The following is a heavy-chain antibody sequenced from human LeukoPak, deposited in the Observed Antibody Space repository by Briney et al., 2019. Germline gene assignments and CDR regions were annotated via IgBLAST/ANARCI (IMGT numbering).Heavy chain of an antibody. V-gene: IGHV1-69*04. CDR1: EGTFSSYA. J-gene: IGHJ4*02. CDR2: IIPILGIA. CDR3: ARCQTKYYYGSGSYSYYFDY. Sequence: SVKVSCKASEGTFSSYAISWVRQAPGQGLEWMGRIIPILGIANYAQKFQGRVTITADKSTSTAYMELSSLRSEDTAVYYCARCQTKYYYGSGSYSYYFDYWGQGTLVTVSS. D-gene: IGHD3-10*01.